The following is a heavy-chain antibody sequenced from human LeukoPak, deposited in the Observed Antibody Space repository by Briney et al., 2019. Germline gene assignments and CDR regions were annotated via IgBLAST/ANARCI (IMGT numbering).Heavy chain of an antibody. V-gene: IGHV4-34*01. CDR2: INHSGSTS. CDR3: ARDGTLAYCGGDCYSDAFDI. CDR1: GESFSGYF. Sequence: SETLSLTCAVYGESFSGYFWNWIRQPPGKGLERIGEINHSGSTSSHNPSLKSRVTMSVDTSKNQFSLKLSSVTAADTAVYYCARDGTLAYCGGDCYSDAFDIWGQGTTVTVSS. J-gene: IGHJ3*02. D-gene: IGHD2-21*02.